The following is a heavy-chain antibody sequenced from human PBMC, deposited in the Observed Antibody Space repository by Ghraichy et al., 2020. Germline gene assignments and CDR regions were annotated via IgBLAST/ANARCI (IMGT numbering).Heavy chain of an antibody. Sequence: GGSLRLSCAASGFTLSSYWMHWVRQAPGKGLVWVSRISSDGSSTSYADSVKGRFTISRDNAKNTLYLQMNSLRAEDTAVYYCARGYCSGGSCYVGGVDYWGQGTLVTVSS. CDR3: ARGYCSGGSCYVGGVDY. D-gene: IGHD2-15*01. CDR2: ISSDGSST. J-gene: IGHJ4*02. CDR1: GFTLSSYW. V-gene: IGHV3-74*01.